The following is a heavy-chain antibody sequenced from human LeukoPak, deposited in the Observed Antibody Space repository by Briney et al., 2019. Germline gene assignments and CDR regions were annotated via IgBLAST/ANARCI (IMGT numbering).Heavy chain of an antibody. Sequence: SETLSLTCTVSGGSISSYYWSWIRQPPGKGLEWIGYINYSGSTKNNPSLKSRVTISVDTSKNQFSLKLSSVTAADTAVYYCARLATAGYSNYWGQGTLVTVSS. CDR1: GGSISSYY. D-gene: IGHD3-9*01. J-gene: IGHJ4*02. V-gene: IGHV4-59*08. CDR2: INYSGST. CDR3: ARLATAGYSNY.